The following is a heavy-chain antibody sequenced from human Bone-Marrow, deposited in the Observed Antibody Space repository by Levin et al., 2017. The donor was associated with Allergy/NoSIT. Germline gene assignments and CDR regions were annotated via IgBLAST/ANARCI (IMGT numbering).Heavy chain of an antibody. V-gene: IGHV3-72*01. CDR2: TRNKANIYTT. D-gene: IGHD6-19*01. Sequence: GESLKISCAASGFSFNDHSMNWVRQAPGKGLEWVGRTRNKANIYTTEYAASVKGRFTISRDDSRSSLFLQMNSLQTEDMAVYYCAREGDSSAYYIDFDYWGQGTLVTVSS. CDR1: GFSFNDHS. J-gene: IGHJ4*02. CDR3: AREGDSSAYYIDFDY.